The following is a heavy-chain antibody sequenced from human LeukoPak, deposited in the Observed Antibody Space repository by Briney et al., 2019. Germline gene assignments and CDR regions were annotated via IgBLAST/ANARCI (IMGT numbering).Heavy chain of an antibody. J-gene: IGHJ4*02. D-gene: IGHD3-10*01. CDR1: GFTVSSNY. CDR2: FSGSGGNT. V-gene: IGHV3-23*01. Sequence: GGSLRLSCAASGFTVSSNYMSWVRQAPGKGLEWVSTFSGSGGNTYYADSVKGRFTISRDNSKNTLYLQMNSLRAEDTAVYYCARMVRGVSVFDYWGQGTLVTVSS. CDR3: ARMVRGVSVFDY.